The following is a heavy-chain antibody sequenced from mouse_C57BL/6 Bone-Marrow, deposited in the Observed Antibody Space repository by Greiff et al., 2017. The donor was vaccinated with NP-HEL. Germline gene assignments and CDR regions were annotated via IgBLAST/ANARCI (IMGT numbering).Heavy chain of an antibody. Sequence: QVQLQQPGAELVKPGASVKMSCKASGYTFTSYWITWVKQRPGQGLEWIGDIYPGSGSTNYNEKFKSKATLTVDTSSSTAYMQLSSLTSEDSAVYYGARREGLWLRRGYFDVWGTGTTVTVSS. CDR2: IYPGSGST. D-gene: IGHD2-2*01. CDR3: ARREGLWLRRGYFDV. V-gene: IGHV1-55*01. J-gene: IGHJ1*03. CDR1: GYTFTSYW.